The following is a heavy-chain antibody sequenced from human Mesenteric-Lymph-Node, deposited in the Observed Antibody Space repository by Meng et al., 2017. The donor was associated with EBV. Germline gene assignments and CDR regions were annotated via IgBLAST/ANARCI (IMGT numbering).Heavy chain of an antibody. CDR1: GGSFSGYY. J-gene: IGHJ5*02. Sequence: QGQLQQWGAGLLKPSEILSLTCAVYGGSFSGYYWSWIRQPPGKGLEWIGEINHSGSTNYNPSLKSRVTISVDTSKNQFSLKLSSVTAADTAVYYCARIIGYCTGGVCYGDWFDPWGQGTLVTVSS. CDR3: ARIIGYCTGGVCYGDWFDP. CDR2: INHSGST. V-gene: IGHV4-34*01. D-gene: IGHD2-8*02.